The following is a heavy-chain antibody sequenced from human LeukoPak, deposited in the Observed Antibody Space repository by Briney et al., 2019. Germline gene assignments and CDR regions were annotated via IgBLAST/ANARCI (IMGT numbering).Heavy chain of an antibody. J-gene: IGHJ1*01. CDR1: GFTFSSYA. CDR2: ISYDGSNK. Sequence: SGGSLRLSCAASGFTFSSYAMHWVRQAPGKGLEWVAVISYDGSNKYYADSVKGRFTISRDNSKNTLYLQMNSLRAEDTAVYYCARVSSSWVGAEYFQHWGQGTLVTVSS. CDR3: ARVSSSWVGAEYFQH. D-gene: IGHD6-13*01. V-gene: IGHV3-30-3*01.